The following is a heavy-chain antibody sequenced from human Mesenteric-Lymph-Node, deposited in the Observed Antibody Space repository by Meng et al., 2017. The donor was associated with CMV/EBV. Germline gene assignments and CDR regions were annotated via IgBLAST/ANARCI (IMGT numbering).Heavy chain of an antibody. CDR3: ARLGYCSSTSCPDY. J-gene: IGHJ4*02. D-gene: IGHD2-2*01. Sequence: GGSFSGYYWSWIRQPPGKGLEWIGEINHSGSTNYNPSLKSRVTISVDTSKNQFSLKLSSVTAADTAVYYCARLGYCSSTSCPDYWGQGTLVTVSS. V-gene: IGHV4-34*01. CDR2: INHSGST. CDR1: GGSFSGYY.